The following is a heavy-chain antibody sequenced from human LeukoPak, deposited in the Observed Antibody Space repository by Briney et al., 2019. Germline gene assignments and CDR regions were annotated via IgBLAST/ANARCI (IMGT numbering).Heavy chain of an antibody. CDR1: GGSLSNYY. D-gene: IGHD3-9*01. Sequence: SETLSLTCTVSGGSLSNYYWSWIRQPPGKGLEWIGYIYYNGGTNYNPSLKSRVTLSVDTSKNQFSLKLSSVTAADTAVYYCARHSRLRYFDYWGQGTLVTVSS. CDR2: IYYNGGT. V-gene: IGHV4-59*08. J-gene: IGHJ4*02. CDR3: ARHSRLRYFDY.